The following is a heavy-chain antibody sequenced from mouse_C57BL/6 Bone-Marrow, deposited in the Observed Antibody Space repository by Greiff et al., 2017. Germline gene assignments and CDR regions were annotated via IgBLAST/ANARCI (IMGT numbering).Heavy chain of an antibody. D-gene: IGHD1-1*01. CDR3: VRLDCGSSYWYFDV. V-gene: IGHV10-1*01. J-gene: IGHJ1*03. Sequence: EVKLVESGGGLVQPKGSLKLSCAASGFSFNTYAMNWVRQAPGQGLEWVARIRSKSNNYATYYADSVKDRFTISRDNSESMLYLQMNNLKTEDTAIYYCVRLDCGSSYWYFDVWGTGTTVTVSS. CDR1: GFSFNTYA. CDR2: IRSKSNNYAT.